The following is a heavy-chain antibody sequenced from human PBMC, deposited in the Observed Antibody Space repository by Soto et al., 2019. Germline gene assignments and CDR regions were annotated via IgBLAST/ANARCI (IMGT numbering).Heavy chain of an antibody. Sequence: QVQLVESGGGVVQPGRSLRLSCAASGFTFSSYGMHWVRQAPGKGLEWVAVISYDGSNKYYADSVKGRFTISRDNSKNTLYLQMNRLRAEDTAVYYCAKSGRDGFSPFQHWGQGTLVTVSS. CDR3: AKSGRDGFSPFQH. D-gene: IGHD2-15*01. J-gene: IGHJ1*01. V-gene: IGHV3-30*18. CDR2: ISYDGSNK. CDR1: GFTFSSYG.